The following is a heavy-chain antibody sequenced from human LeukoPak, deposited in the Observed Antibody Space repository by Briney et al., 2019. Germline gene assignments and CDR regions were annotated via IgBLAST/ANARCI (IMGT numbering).Heavy chain of an antibody. J-gene: IGHJ5*02. CDR2: IYSGGST. V-gene: IGHV3-23*03. Sequence: GGSLRLSCAASGFTFSSYAMHWVRQAPGKGLEWVSVIYSGGSTYYADSVKGRFTISRDNSKNTLYLQMNSLRAEDTAVYYCANSRDSSGPWGQGTLVTVSS. CDR3: ANSRDSSGP. CDR1: GFTFSSYA. D-gene: IGHD6-6*01.